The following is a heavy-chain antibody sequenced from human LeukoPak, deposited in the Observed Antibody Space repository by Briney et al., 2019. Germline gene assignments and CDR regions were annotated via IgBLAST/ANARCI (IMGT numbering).Heavy chain of an antibody. CDR3: ARGLGLFWVRSWFDP. D-gene: IGHD5-12*01. V-gene: IGHV4-34*01. Sequence: KPSETLSLTCAVYGGSFSGYYWSWIRQPPGKGLEWIGEINHSGSTNYNPSLKSRVTISVDTSKNQFSLKLSSVTAADTAVYYCARGLGLFWVRSWFDPWGQGTLVTVSS. J-gene: IGHJ5*02. CDR1: GGSFSGYY. CDR2: INHSGST.